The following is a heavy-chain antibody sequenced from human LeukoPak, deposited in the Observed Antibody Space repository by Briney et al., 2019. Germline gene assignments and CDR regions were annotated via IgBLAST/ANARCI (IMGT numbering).Heavy chain of an antibody. V-gene: IGHV1-24*01. CDR2: FNLEDGRT. D-gene: IGHD6-19*01. Sequence: ASVKVSCKVSGYTLTELSVHWVRQTPGKGLEWMGGFNLEDGRTIYAQNFQGRVTMTEDTSTDTVYMELSSPKSEDTAVYYCATVSLMSVAPDNWFDPWGQGTLVTVSS. J-gene: IGHJ5*02. CDR3: ATVSLMSVAPDNWFDP. CDR1: GYTLTELS.